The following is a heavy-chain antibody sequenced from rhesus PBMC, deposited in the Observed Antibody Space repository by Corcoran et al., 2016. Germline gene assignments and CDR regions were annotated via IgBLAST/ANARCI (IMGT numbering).Heavy chain of an antibody. CDR2: IYWDDDK. D-gene: IGHD3-34*01. J-gene: IGHJ4*01. CDR1: GFSISTSGMG. Sequence: QVTLKESGPALVKPTQTLTLTCTFSGFSISTSGMGVGWIRQPPGKALEWLALIYWDDDKYYSTSLKSSRTISKDTAKNQVVLTMTNMDPVDTATYYCARGTGVIWGRFDYWGQGVLVTVSS. CDR3: ARGTGVIWGRFDY. V-gene: IGHV2-174*01.